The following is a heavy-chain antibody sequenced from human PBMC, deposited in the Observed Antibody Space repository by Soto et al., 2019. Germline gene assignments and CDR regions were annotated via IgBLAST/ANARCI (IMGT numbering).Heavy chain of an antibody. V-gene: IGHV4-4*02. J-gene: IGHJ6*03. Sequence: QVQLQESGPGLVKPSETLSLTCAVSGGSISISNWWSWVRQTPGKGLEWIGQIHHSGSTNYSPSLTSRVNISVDKSKTQFSLKMNSVTAADTAVYYCARGGYYFYMDVWGKGTTVTVSS. D-gene: IGHD1-26*01. CDR3: ARGGYYFYMDV. CDR1: GGSISISNW. CDR2: IHHSGST.